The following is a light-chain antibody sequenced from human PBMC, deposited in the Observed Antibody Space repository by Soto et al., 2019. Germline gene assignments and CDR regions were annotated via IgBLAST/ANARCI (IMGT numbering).Light chain of an antibody. CDR1: QSVSSH. CDR2: DAS. Sequence: EVVLTQSPATLSLSPGERATLSCRASQSVSSHLAWYQQKPGQAPRLLIYDASNRATGIPGRFSGSGSGTDFTLTISSLEPEDFAVYYCQQRSNGPAYTFGQGTGWTSN. J-gene: IGKJ2*01. CDR3: QQRSNGPAYT. V-gene: IGKV3-11*01.